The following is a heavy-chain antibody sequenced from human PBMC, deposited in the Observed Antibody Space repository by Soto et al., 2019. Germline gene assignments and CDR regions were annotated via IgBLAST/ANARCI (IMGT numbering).Heavy chain of an antibody. Sequence: LSLTCTVSGGSISSGDYYWSWIRQPPGKGLEWIGYIYYSGSTYYNPSLKSRVAISVDTSKNQFSLKLSSVTAADTAVYYCARELRYFDWPVDYWGQGTLVTVSS. D-gene: IGHD3-9*01. CDR3: ARELRYFDWPVDY. CDR1: GGSISSGDYY. V-gene: IGHV4-30-4*01. CDR2: IYYSGST. J-gene: IGHJ4*02.